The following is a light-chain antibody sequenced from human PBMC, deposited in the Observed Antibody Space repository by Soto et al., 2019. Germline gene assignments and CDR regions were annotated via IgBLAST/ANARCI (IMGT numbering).Light chain of an antibody. CDR2: DAS. CDR3: QQYNSYPWT. V-gene: IGKV1-5*01. CDR1: QGISSW. J-gene: IGKJ1*01. Sequence: DIQITPSPSTPSASVRGRGPIHFPASQGISSWLAWYQQKPGKAPKLLIYDASSLESGVPSRFSGSGSGTEFTLTITSLQPDDFATYYCQQYNSYPWTFGQGTKVDIK.